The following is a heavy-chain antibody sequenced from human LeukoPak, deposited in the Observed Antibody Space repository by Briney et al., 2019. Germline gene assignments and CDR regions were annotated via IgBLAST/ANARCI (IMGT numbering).Heavy chain of an antibody. V-gene: IGHV1-2*06. CDR1: GYTFTGYY. CDR2: INPNSGGT. Sequence: ASVKVSCKASGYTFTGYYMHWVRQAPGQGPEWMGRINPNSGGTNYAQKFQGRVTMTRDTSISTAYMELSRLRSDDTAVYYCARGGSRFLGENDAFDIWGQGTMVTVSS. CDR3: ARGGSRFLGENDAFDI. D-gene: IGHD3-10*01. J-gene: IGHJ3*02.